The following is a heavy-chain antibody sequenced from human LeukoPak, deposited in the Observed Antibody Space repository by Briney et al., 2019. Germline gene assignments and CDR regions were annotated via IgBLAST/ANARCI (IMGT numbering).Heavy chain of an antibody. J-gene: IGHJ4*02. CDR2: INGSGGST. D-gene: IGHD3-22*01. Sequence: QTGGSLRLSCAASGFTFSNYAMSWVRQAPGKGLEWVSVINGSGGSTHYADSVKGRFTISRDNAKNTLYVQMSSLRAEDTAVYYWAKGRSSSGYDYVDYWGQGTLVTVS. V-gene: IGHV3-23*01. CDR1: GFTFSNYA. CDR3: AKGRSSSGYDYVDY.